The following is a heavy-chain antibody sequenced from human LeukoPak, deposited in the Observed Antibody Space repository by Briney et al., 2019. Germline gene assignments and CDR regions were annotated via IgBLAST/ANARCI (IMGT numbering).Heavy chain of an antibody. J-gene: IGHJ1*01. V-gene: IGHV1-69*05. Sequence: SVKVSCKASGGTFSSYAISWVRQAPGQGLEWMGRITPIFGTANYAQKFQGRVTITTDESTRTAYMELSSLRSEDTAVHYCARGGYYYDSSGYSRNNEYFQHWGQGTLVTVSS. CDR2: ITPIFGTA. CDR1: GGTFSSYA. D-gene: IGHD3-22*01. CDR3: ARGGYYYDSSGYSRNNEYFQH.